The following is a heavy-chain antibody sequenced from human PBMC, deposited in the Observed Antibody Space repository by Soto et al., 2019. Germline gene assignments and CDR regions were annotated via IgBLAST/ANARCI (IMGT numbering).Heavy chain of an antibody. Sequence: QVELMQSGPEVKRPGTSVKVSCKASGYTFITSGINWVRQTPGQALEWVGWISPANADKKYAQKFKDRVTLTSETSTDTVYMELTNLRSDDTAVYFCARGRYFATTHRQWWYFEFWGRGTPVTVSS. D-gene: IGHD6-19*01. V-gene: IGHV1-18*01. CDR2: ISPANADK. J-gene: IGHJ2*01. CDR1: GYTFITSG. CDR3: ARGRYFATTHRQWWYFEF.